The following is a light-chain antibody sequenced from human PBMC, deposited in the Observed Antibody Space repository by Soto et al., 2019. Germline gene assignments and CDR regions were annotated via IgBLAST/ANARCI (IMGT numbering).Light chain of an antibody. J-gene: IGLJ1*01. CDR1: SSDVGAYDS. CDR3: SSFAGQKYL. CDR2: EVS. V-gene: IGLV2-8*01. Sequence: QSVLSQPPSASGSPGQSVTISCTGTSSDVGAYDSVSWYQQYPGEAPKLMIYEVSKRPSGVPDRFSGSKSGNTASLTVSGLQAEDEADYYCSSFAGQKYLFGTGTTVTLL.